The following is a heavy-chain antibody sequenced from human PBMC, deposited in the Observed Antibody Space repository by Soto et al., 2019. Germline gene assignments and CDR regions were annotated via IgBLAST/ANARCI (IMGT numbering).Heavy chain of an antibody. V-gene: IGHV3-48*02. J-gene: IGHJ4*02. CDR2: IRGTTTI. CDR3: ARDLSWAFDH. Sequence: VRLVESGGGLVQPGGSLRLSCAASGFSFRDHSMNWVRQAPGKGLEWISYIRGTTTISYADSVKGRFTISRDNAENSLYLQMNSLRDEDTAVYYCARDLSWAFDHWGQGALVTVSS. D-gene: IGHD6-13*01. CDR1: GFSFRDHS.